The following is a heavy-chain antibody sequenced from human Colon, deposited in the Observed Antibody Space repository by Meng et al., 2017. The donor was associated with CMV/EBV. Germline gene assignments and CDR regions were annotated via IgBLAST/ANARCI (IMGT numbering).Heavy chain of an antibody. CDR2: IGGAQT. CDR3: AKMIFDIVPTKFVAYFDH. CDR1: GFTFGSYA. Sequence: GFTFGSYAMSWVRQAPGKGLEWVALIGGAQTYYAESVKGRFAVSRDNSQNTLYLHMKSLRAEDTAVYYCAKMIFDIVPTKFVAYFDHWGQGTLVTVSS. D-gene: IGHD5-12*01. V-gene: IGHV3-23*01. J-gene: IGHJ4*02.